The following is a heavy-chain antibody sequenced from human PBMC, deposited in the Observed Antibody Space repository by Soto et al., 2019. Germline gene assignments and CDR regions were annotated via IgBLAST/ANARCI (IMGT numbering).Heavy chain of an antibody. Sequence: GGSLRLSCAASGFTFSIYAMSWVRQAPGKGLEWVSTIGGSGGCTSYADFVRGRFTISRDDSRNTLYLQMTSLRGEDTAVYYCAKDAPGSGWLSDYWGRGTLVTVSS. J-gene: IGHJ4*02. D-gene: IGHD3-22*01. CDR3: AKDAPGSGWLSDY. V-gene: IGHV3-23*01. CDR1: GFTFSIYA. CDR2: IGGSGGCT.